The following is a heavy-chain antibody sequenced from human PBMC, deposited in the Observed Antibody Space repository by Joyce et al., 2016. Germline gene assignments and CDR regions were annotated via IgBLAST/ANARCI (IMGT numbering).Heavy chain of an antibody. CDR1: GYTFTNYD. CDR2: MNPKSGNS. CDR3: ARARNWFDP. Sequence: QVQLVQSGAEVKEPGASVRVSCKASGYTFTNYDINWVRQATGQGCEWVEGMNPKSGNSGYAPKFQGRVTVTWNTSISTAYMGLSSLTSEDTAVYYCARARNWFDPWGPGTLVTVSS. V-gene: IGHV1-8*01. J-gene: IGHJ5*02.